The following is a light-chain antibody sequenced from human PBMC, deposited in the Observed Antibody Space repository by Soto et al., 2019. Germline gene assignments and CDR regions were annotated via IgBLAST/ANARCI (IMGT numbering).Light chain of an antibody. J-gene: IGKJ5*01. CDR3: QQRSNWPT. CDR1: QSVSSY. Sequence: EIVLTQSPATLSLSPGERATLSCRASQSVSSYLAWYQQKPGQAPRLLIYDASNRATGIPGRFSGSGSGTNFTLTISSLEPEYFAVYYCQQRSNWPTFGQGTRLEIK. V-gene: IGKV3-11*01. CDR2: DAS.